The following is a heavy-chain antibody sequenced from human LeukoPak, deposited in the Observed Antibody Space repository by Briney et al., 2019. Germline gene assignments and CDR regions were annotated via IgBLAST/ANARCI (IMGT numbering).Heavy chain of an antibody. Sequence: GGSLRLSCAASGFTFNNYAMSWVRQAPGKGLEWVSIISDGGDSTYYADSVKGRFTISRDNSKNSLYLQINSLRAEDTAVYYCVKVRAYFDYWGQGTLVTVSS. J-gene: IGHJ4*02. V-gene: IGHV3-23*01. CDR1: GFTFNNYA. CDR2: ISDGGDST. CDR3: VKVRAYFDY.